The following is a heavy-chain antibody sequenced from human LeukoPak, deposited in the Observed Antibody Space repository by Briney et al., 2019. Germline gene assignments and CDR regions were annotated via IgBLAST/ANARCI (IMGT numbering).Heavy chain of an antibody. Sequence: SETLSLTCAVYGGSFSGYYWSWIRQPPGKGLEWIGEINHSGSTNYNPSLKSRVTISVDTSKNQFSLKLSSVTAAATAVYYCARGDTLTAIDYWGQGTLVTVSS. V-gene: IGHV4-34*01. D-gene: IGHD2-21*02. J-gene: IGHJ4*02. CDR3: ARGDTLTAIDY. CDR2: INHSGST. CDR1: GGSFSGYY.